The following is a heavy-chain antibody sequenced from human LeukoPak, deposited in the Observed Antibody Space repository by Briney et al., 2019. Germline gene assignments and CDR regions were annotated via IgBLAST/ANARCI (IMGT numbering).Heavy chain of an antibody. V-gene: IGHV1-69*01. CDR2: IIPIFGTA. Sequence: SVKVSCKASGGTFSSYAISWVRQAPGQGLEWMGGIIPIFGTANYAQKFQGRVTITADESTSTAYMELSSLRSEDTAVYYCARELVNGSGSYYDDAFDIWGQGTMVTVSS. CDR1: GGTFSSYA. D-gene: IGHD3-10*01. J-gene: IGHJ3*02. CDR3: ARELVNGSGSYYDDAFDI.